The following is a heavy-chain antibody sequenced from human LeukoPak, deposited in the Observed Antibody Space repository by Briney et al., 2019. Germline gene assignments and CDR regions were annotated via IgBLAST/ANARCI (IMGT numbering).Heavy chain of an antibody. CDR3: ARNHYGNYYHRSGYFDH. V-gene: IGHV3-53*01. D-gene: IGHD3-22*01. Sequence: GGSLRLSCAASGCTVSSKCMIWVRQAPGNGLEWVSVIYSGGSTYYADSVKGRFTMCRDNCKNTLDLQINSVRAEDTDVYYCARNHYGNYYHRSGYFDHWGQGPLVPVS. CDR1: GCTVSSKC. CDR2: IYSGGST. J-gene: IGHJ4*02.